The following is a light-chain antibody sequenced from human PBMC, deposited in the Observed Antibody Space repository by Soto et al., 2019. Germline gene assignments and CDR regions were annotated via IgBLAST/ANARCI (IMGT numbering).Light chain of an antibody. J-gene: IGKJ1*01. CDR1: QSVSSR. Sequence: EIVMTQSPATLSVSPGERVTLSCRASQSVSSRLAWYQQKPGQSPRLLIYGASTSATGIPARFSGSGSGTEFTLTISSLQSEDFGVYYCHQYNNLWTFGQGTKVEIK. CDR2: GAS. V-gene: IGKV3-15*01. CDR3: HQYNNLWT.